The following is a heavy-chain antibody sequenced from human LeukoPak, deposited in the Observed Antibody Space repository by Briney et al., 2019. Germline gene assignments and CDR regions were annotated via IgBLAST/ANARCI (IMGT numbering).Heavy chain of an antibody. CDR2: MNPNSGNT. V-gene: IGHV1-8*01. CDR3: ARGLFEDIVASPHYGMDV. CDR1: GYTFTSYD. Sequence: ASVKVSCKASGYTFTSYDINWVRQATGQGLEWMGWMNPNSGNTGCAQKFQGRVTMTRNTSISTAYMELSSLRSEDTAVYYCARGLFEDIVASPHYGMDVWGQGTTVTVSS. D-gene: IGHD5-12*01. J-gene: IGHJ6*02.